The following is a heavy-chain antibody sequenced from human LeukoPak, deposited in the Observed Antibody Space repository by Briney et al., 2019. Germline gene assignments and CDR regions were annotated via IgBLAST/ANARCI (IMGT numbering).Heavy chain of an antibody. D-gene: IGHD3-10*01. CDR1: GFTFSSYS. V-gene: IGHV3-21*01. CDR2: ISSSSSYI. J-gene: IGHJ5*02. Sequence: GSPLTLSCAASGFTFSSYSMNWVRQAPGKGPEWVPSISSSSSYIYYADSVKGRFTISRDNAKNSLYLQMNSLRAEDTAVYYCARDILWFGELFDINWFDPWGQGTLVTVSS. CDR3: ARDILWFGELFDINWFDP.